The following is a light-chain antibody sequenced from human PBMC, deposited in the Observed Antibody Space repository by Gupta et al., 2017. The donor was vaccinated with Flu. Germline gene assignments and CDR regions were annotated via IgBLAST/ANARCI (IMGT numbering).Light chain of an antibody. J-gene: IGKJ2*03. CDR3: QQYSSDLRS. CDR1: QSVLYSSNNKNY. CDR2: WAS. V-gene: IGKV4-1*01. Sequence: DIVMTQSPDSLAVSLGERATINCRSSQSVLYSSNNKNYLAWYQQKPGQPPKLLIYWASTRESGVPDRFSGSGSGTDFTLTISSLQAEDVAVYYCQQYSSDLRSFGQGTKLEIK.